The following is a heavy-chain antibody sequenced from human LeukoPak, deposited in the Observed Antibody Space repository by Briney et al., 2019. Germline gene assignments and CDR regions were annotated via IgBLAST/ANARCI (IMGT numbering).Heavy chain of an antibody. J-gene: IGHJ4*02. CDR2: INPNSGDT. D-gene: IGHD2-15*01. Sequence: GASVKVSCKASGYTFTDYYIHWVRQAPGQGLEWMGRINPNSGDTNYAQKFQGRVTMTRDTSLSTAYMELSRLRSDDTAVYYCARGEGYCSAGTCECTDYWAREPWSPSPQ. CDR1: GYTFTDYY. CDR3: ARGEGYCSAGTCECTDY. V-gene: IGHV1-2*06.